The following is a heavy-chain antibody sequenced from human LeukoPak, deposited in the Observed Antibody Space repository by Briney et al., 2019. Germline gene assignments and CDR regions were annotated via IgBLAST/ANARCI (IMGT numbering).Heavy chain of an antibody. J-gene: IGHJ6*03. CDR2: LYYTGTT. D-gene: IGHD3-10*01. CDR3: ARVRRWSGRAGDYYYMDV. V-gene: IGHV4-4*07. CDR1: GGSISSYY. Sequence: SETLSLTCTVSGGSISSYYWSWIRQPAGKGLEWIGCLYYTGTTNYNPSLKSRVTLSVDTSKNHFSLNLSSLTAADTAVYYCARVRRWSGRAGDYYYMDVWGKGTTVTISS.